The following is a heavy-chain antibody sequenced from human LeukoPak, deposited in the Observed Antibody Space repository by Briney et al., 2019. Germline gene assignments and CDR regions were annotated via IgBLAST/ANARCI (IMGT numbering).Heavy chain of an antibody. CDR3: ACETYYYDSSGYYYDY. V-gene: IGHV1-69*04. J-gene: IGHJ4*02. Sequence: ASVKVSCKASGGTFSSYAISWVRQAPGQGLERMGRIIPILGIANYAQKFQGRVTITADKSTSTAYMELSSLRSEDTAVYYCACETYYYDSSGYYYDYWGQGTLVTVSS. CDR1: GGTFSSYA. D-gene: IGHD3-22*01. CDR2: IIPILGIA.